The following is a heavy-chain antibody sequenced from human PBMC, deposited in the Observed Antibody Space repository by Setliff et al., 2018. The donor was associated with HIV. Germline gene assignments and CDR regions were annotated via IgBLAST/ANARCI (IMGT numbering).Heavy chain of an antibody. Sequence: ASVKVSCKASGYTFSTYAMHWVRQAPGQGLEWMGRINPNSGGTKHAQKFQGRVTMTRDTSISTAYMELSRLTSDDTAVYYCARALGELSLYPFYWGQGTLVTVSS. CDR3: ARALGELSLYPFY. V-gene: IGHV1-2*06. D-gene: IGHD3-16*02. CDR2: INPNSGGT. J-gene: IGHJ4*02. CDR1: GYTFSTYA.